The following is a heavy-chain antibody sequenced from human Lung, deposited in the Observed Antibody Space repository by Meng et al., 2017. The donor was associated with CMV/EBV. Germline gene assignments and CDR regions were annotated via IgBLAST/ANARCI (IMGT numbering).Heavy chain of an antibody. J-gene: IGHJ4*02. CDR3: ARDSYYYGSGDY. Sequence: GESLKISCAASGFAFRNYGMSWVRQAPGKGLEWVSGINWNGGSTGYADSVKGRFTISRDNAKNSLYLQMNSLRAEDTALYYCARDSYYYGSGDYWGQGTXVTVSS. D-gene: IGHD3-10*01. CDR2: INWNGGST. CDR1: GFAFRNYG. V-gene: IGHV3-20*04.